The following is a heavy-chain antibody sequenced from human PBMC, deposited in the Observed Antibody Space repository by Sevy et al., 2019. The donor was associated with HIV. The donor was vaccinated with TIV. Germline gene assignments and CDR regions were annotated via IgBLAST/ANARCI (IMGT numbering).Heavy chain of an antibody. J-gene: IGHJ4*03. D-gene: IGHD6-19*01. CDR1: GVTFSAYW. V-gene: IGHV3-7*01. CDR2: LNQGGSEK. CDR3: ETDGWRSLVN. Sequence: GGSLRLSCAASGVTFSAYWMSWVRQAPGKGLEWVANLNQGGSEKYPVDSVKGRFTISRDNVKNSLYLQMNSLRVEDMAIYYCETDGWRSLVNWGRGTVVTVSS.